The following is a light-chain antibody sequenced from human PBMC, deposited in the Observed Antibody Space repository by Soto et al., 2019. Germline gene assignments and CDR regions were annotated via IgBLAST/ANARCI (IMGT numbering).Light chain of an antibody. J-gene: IGKJ2*01. Sequence: ENVLTQSPGTLSLSPGERVTLSCRASQSVSSSYLAWYQQKSGQAPRLLVYGASIRAIVIRDRFSGSGCGTDFTLTISGLEPEDFAGYYCQQYGSSYTFGQGTKLEIK. CDR2: GAS. V-gene: IGKV3-20*01. CDR1: QSVSSSY. CDR3: QQYGSSYT.